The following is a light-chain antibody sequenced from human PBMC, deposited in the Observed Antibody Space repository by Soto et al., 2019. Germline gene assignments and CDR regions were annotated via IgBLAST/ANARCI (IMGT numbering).Light chain of an antibody. Sequence: EIVMTQSPSTLSVTPGERATLSCRASQSVSSNLAWYQQKPGQAPRLLIYGASTRATGIPARFSGSGSGTEFTLTISSLQSEDLAVYYCQQYNNWPQTFGQGTKVDIK. CDR2: GAS. CDR3: QQYNNWPQT. CDR1: QSVSSN. J-gene: IGKJ1*01. V-gene: IGKV3-15*01.